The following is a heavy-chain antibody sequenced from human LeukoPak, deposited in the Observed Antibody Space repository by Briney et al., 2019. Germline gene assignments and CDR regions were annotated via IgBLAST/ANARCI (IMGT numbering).Heavy chain of an antibody. D-gene: IGHD3-10*01. Sequence: SQTLSLTCTVSGGSISSGGYYWSWIRQHPGKGLEWIGYIFYSGSTYYNPSLKSRVTISVDTSKNQFPLKLGSVTAADTAVYYCARQGGSGEIDYWGQGTLVTVSS. J-gene: IGHJ4*02. CDR2: IFYSGST. CDR3: ARQGGSGEIDY. V-gene: IGHV4-31*02. CDR1: GGSISSGGYY.